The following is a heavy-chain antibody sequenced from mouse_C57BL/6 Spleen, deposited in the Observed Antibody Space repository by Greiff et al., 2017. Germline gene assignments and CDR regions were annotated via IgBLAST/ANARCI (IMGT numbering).Heavy chain of an antibody. CDR2: IRLKSDNYAT. V-gene: IGHV6-3*01. D-gene: IGHD1-1*01. Sequence: LQQSGGGLVQPGGSMKLSCVASGFTFSNYWMNWVRQSPEKGLEWVAQIRLKSDNYATHYAESVKGRFTISRDDSKSSVYLQMNNLRAEDTGIYYCIRGITTVGAHYFDYWGQGTTLTVSS. CDR3: IRGITTVGAHYFDY. J-gene: IGHJ2*01. CDR1: GFTFSNYW.